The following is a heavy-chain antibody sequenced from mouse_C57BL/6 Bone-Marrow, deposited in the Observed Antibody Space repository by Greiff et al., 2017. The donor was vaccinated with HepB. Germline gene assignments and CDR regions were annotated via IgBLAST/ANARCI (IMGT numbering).Heavy chain of an antibody. CDR3: ARESDGRTWFAY. D-gene: IGHD1-1*01. CDR2: IDPSDSET. CDR1: GYTFTSYW. J-gene: IGHJ3*01. V-gene: IGHV1-52*01. Sequence: QVQLQQPGAELVRPGSSVKLSCKASGYTFTSYWMHWVKQRPIQGLEWIGNIDPSDSETHYNQKFKDKATLTVDKSSSTAYMQLSSLTSEDSAVYYCARESDGRTWFAYWGQGTLVTVSA.